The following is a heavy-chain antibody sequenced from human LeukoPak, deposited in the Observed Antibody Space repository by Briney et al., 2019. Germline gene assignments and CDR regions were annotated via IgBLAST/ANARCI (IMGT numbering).Heavy chain of an antibody. CDR2: INQDRSEK. J-gene: IGHJ6*04. CDR3: ARGHYGMDV. CDR1: GFTFSSHW. V-gene: IGHV3-7*03. Sequence: GGSLRLSCAASGFTFSSHWMSWVRQAPGKGLEWVANINQDRSEKSSADSVKGRFTISRDNAKNALYLQMNSLRAEDTAVYYCARGHYGMDVWGKGTTVTVSS.